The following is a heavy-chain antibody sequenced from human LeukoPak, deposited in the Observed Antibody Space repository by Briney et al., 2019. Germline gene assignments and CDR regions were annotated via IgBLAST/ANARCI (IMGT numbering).Heavy chain of an antibody. CDR1: GFTFSSYS. CDR2: ISSSSSYI. CDR3: AKDQTRYGDYPPL. V-gene: IGHV3-21*04. J-gene: IGHJ4*02. Sequence: GGSLRLSCAASGFTFSSYSMNWVRQAPGKGLEWVSSISSSSSYIYYADSVKGRFTISRDNSKNTLYLQMNSLRAEDTAVYYCAKDQTRYGDYPPLWGQGTLVTVSS. D-gene: IGHD4-17*01.